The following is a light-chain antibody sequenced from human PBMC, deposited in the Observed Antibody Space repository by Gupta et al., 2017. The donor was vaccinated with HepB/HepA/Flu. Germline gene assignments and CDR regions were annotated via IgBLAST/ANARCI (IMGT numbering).Light chain of an antibody. CDR3: QKYNAAPWT. CDR1: QDISNS. Sequence: DMEMTQSPSSLSASVGDRVTITCLARQDISNSLAWYQQEPGKVPKLLIYAASTLQSGVPSRFSGSGSGTDFTLTISSLQPEDAATYYCQKYNAAPWTFGQGTKVEIK. V-gene: IGKV1-27*01. J-gene: IGKJ1*01. CDR2: AAS.